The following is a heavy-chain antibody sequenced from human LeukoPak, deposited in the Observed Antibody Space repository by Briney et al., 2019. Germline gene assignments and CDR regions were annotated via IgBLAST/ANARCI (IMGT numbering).Heavy chain of an antibody. J-gene: IGHJ4*02. V-gene: IGHV1-18*01. Sequence: ASVKVSCKASGYTFTNYGISWVRQAPGQGLEWMGWISAYNGYTDYAQKLQFRVTMTTDTSTSTAYMELRSLRSDDTAVYYCARSGYSGYDRFDYWGQGTLVTVSS. CDR3: ARSGYSGYDRFDY. CDR1: GYTFTNYG. CDR2: ISAYNGYT. D-gene: IGHD5-12*01.